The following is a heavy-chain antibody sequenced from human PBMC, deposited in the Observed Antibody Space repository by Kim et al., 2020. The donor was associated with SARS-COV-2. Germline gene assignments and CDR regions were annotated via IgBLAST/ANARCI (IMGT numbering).Heavy chain of an antibody. J-gene: IGHJ3*02. V-gene: IGHV3-48*03. CDR2: ISDSGRNK. CDR3: ARESVTGTDALVI. D-gene: IGHD6-19*01. Sequence: GGSLRLSCAPSGFTFSSYAINWVCQAPGKGPAWVSFISDSGRNKYYADAVKGRFTISRDNTKNSLFLQMNSLRVEDTALYYCARESVTGTDALVIWGEGTLCTVSS. CDR1: GFTFSSYA.